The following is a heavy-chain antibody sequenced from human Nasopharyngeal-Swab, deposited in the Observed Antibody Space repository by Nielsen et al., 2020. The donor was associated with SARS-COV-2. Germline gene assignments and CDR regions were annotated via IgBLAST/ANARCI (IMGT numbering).Heavy chain of an antibody. J-gene: IGHJ6*02. V-gene: IGHV4-39*07. Sequence: WIRQPPGKGLEWIGSIYYSGSTYYNPSLKSRVTISVDTSKNQFSLKLSSVTVADTAVYYCARDHSEVFVDTAYYYYGMDVWGQGTTVTVSS. CDR2: IYYSGST. D-gene: IGHD5-18*01. CDR3: ARDHSEVFVDTAYYYYGMDV.